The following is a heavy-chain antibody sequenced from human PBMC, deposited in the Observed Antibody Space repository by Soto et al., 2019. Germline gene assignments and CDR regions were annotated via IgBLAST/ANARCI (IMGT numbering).Heavy chain of an antibody. CDR2: INQDGGVT. Sequence: GGSLRLSCVASGFTFISSFMGWIRQAPGKGLEWVANINQDGGVTYYVDSVEGRFTISRDNTKDSLYLQMNSLRGEDTAIYYCARYYRGSGRYFFDYWGQGTPVTVSS. CDR1: GFTFISSF. V-gene: IGHV3-7*03. J-gene: IGHJ4*02. D-gene: IGHD6-19*01. CDR3: ARYYRGSGRYFFDY.